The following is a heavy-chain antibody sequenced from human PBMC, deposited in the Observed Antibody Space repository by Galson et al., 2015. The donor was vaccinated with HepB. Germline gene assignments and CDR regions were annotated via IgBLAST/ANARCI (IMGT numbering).Heavy chain of an antibody. CDR1: GFTFSNAW. D-gene: IGHD4-17*01. V-gene: IGHV3-15*01. Sequence: SLRLSCAASGFTFSNAWMSWVRQAPGKGLEWVGRIKSKTDGGTTDYAAPVKGRFTISRDDSKNTLYLQMNSLKTEDTAVYYCTTDPTGVPRDHDYGDYEDYWGQGTLVTVSS. J-gene: IGHJ4*02. CDR3: TTDPTGVPRDHDYGDYEDY. CDR2: IKSKTDGGTT.